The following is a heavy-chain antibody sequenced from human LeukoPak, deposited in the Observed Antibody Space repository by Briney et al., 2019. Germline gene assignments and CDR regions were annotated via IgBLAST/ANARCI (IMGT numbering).Heavy chain of an antibody. Sequence: SETLSLTCTVSGASINSYPWSWIRQPAGKGLEWVGRILTTGSTNYSPSLKSRVTMSVDTSKNQFSLKLTSVTAADTAVYYCGSSEVAETTSGMFDYWGQGTPGTVSS. V-gene: IGHV4-4*07. D-gene: IGHD6-19*01. CDR1: GASINSYP. CDR3: GSSEVAETTSGMFDY. CDR2: ILTTGST. J-gene: IGHJ4*02.